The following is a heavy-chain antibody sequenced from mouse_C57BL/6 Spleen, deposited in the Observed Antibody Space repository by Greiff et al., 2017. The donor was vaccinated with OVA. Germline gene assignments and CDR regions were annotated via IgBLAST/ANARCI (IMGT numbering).Heavy chain of an antibody. J-gene: IGHJ4*01. CDR3: TRKSYYSNYYAMDY. CDR2: IDPETGGT. V-gene: IGHV1-15*01. Sequence: QVQLQQSGAELVRPGASVTLSCKASGYTFTDYEMHWVKQTPVHGLEWIGAIDPETGGTAYNQKFKGKAILTADKSSITAYMEIRSLTSEDSAVYYCTRKSYYSNYYAMDYWGQGTSVTVSS. CDR1: GYTFTDYE. D-gene: IGHD2-5*01.